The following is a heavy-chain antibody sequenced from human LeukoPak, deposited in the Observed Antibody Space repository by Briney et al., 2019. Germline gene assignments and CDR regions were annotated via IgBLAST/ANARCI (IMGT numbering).Heavy chain of an antibody. J-gene: IGHJ2*01. Sequence: SETLSLTCTVAGGSINNYYWSWIRQPPGKGLEWIGYIHYSGNTNYNPSLKSRVTISLDTSKTQFSLKLTSVTAADTAAYYCARDSSGWDSSWYFDLWGRGTLVTVSS. D-gene: IGHD6-19*01. CDR1: GGSINNYY. CDR2: IHYSGNT. V-gene: IGHV4-59*01. CDR3: ARDSSGWDSSWYFDL.